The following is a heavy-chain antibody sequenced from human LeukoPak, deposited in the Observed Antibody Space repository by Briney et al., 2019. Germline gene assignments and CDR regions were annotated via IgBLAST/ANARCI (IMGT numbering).Heavy chain of an antibody. CDR1: GFTFSDYS. CDR3: ARAGDSSGYYSPFDH. V-gene: IGHV3-48*04. D-gene: IGHD3-22*01. J-gene: IGHJ4*02. CDR2: ISTSSITK. Sequence: PGGSLRLSCAASGFTFSDYSMNWVRQAPGKGLEWVSYISTSSITKYYADSVKGRFTISRDNAKNSLYLQMNSLRAEETAVYYCARAGDSSGYYSPFDHWGQGTLVTVSS.